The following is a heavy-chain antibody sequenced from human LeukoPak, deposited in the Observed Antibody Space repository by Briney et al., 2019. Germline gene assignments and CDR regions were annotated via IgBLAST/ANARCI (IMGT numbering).Heavy chain of an antibody. D-gene: IGHD6-13*01. Sequence: PSETLSLTCTVSGGSISSYYWSWIRQPPGKGLEWIGYIYYSGSTNYNPSLKSRVTISVDTSKNQFSLKLSSVTAADTAVYYCARDSASSSWIGYFDYWGQGTLVTVSS. CDR1: GGSISSYY. CDR3: ARDSASSSWIGYFDY. J-gene: IGHJ4*02. CDR2: IYYSGST. V-gene: IGHV4-59*01.